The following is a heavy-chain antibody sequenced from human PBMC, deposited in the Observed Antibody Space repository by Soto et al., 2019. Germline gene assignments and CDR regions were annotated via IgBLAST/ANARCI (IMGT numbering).Heavy chain of an antibody. Sequence: QVQLVQSGAEVKKPGSSVKVSCKASGGTFSSYAISWVRQAPGQGLEWMGGIIPIFGTANYAQTFQGRVTITADKSTSTAYMELSSLRSEDTAVYYCARGPLHYGDPTAPPDYWGQGTLVTVSS. D-gene: IGHD4-17*01. V-gene: IGHV1-69*06. J-gene: IGHJ4*02. CDR1: GGTFSSYA. CDR3: ARGPLHYGDPTAPPDY. CDR2: IIPIFGTA.